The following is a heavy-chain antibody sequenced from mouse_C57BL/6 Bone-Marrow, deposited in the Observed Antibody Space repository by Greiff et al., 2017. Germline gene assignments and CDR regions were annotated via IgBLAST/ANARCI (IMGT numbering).Heavy chain of an antibody. J-gene: IGHJ1*03. D-gene: IGHD1-1*01. CDR3: ARSGVATDFDV. CDR2: IRNKANGYTT. V-gene: IGHV7-3*01. Sequence: EVKVVESGGGLVQPGGSLSLSCAASGFTFTDYYMSWVRQPPGKALEWLGFIRNKANGYTTEYSASVKGRFTISRDNSQSILYLQMNALRAEDSATYYCARSGVATDFDVWGTGTTVTVSS. CDR1: GFTFTDYY.